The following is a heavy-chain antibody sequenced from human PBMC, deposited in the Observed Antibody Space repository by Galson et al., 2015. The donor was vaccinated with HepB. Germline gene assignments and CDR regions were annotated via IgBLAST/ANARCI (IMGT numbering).Heavy chain of an antibody. J-gene: IGHJ5*02. V-gene: IGHV4-34*01. D-gene: IGHD5-12*01. CDR1: GGSFSGYY. Sequence: ETLSLTCAVYGGSFSGYYWSWIRPPPGKGLEWIGEINHSGSTNYNPSLKSRVTISVDTSKNQFSLKLSSVTAADTAVYYCARRSSRLRDLGLWFDPWGQGTLVTVSS. CDR3: ARRSSRLRDLGLWFDP. CDR2: INHSGST.